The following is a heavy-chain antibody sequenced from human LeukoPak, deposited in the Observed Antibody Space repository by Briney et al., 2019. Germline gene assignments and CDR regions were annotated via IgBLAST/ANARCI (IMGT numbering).Heavy chain of an antibody. CDR2: MYNSGYT. J-gene: IGHJ3*02. V-gene: IGHV4-59*01. Sequence: SETLSLTCTVSGGSISSYYWSWIRQPPGKGLEWIGYMYNSGYTNYNPSLKSRVTISVDTSKNQFSLKLSSVTAADTAVLHWARDGRDYNILTGYRRGAFYIWGQGTMVTVPS. CDR3: ARDGRDYNILTGYRRGAFYI. CDR1: GGSISSYY. D-gene: IGHD3-9*01.